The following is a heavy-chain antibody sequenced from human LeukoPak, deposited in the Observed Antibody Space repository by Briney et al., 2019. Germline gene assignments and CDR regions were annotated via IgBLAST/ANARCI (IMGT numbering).Heavy chain of an antibody. Sequence: PGGSLRLSCAASGCTFSSYVMSWGRQAPGKGLEWVAGISAAGRTTYYADSVKGRFTVSRDNPRNTLFLQMKSLRVEDTAIYYCTKAEFYNAGDEVWGLATLVTVSS. D-gene: IGHD7-27*01. CDR1: GCTFSSYV. V-gene: IGHV3-23*01. CDR2: ISAAGRTT. J-gene: IGHJ4*02. CDR3: TKAEFYNAGDEV.